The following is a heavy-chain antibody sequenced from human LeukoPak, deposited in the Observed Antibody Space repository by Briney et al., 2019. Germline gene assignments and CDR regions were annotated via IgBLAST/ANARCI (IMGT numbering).Heavy chain of an antibody. J-gene: IGHJ5*02. V-gene: IGHV3-21*01. CDR1: GFTFSSYS. CDR2: ISTSGSYI. Sequence: GGSLRLSCAASGFTFSSYSMHWVRQAPGKGLEWVSSISTSGSYICYADSLKGRFTISRDNAKNSLFLQMNSLRAEDTAVYYCARSGVVTVIRDNCFDPWGQGTLVTVSS. CDR3: ARSGVVTVIRDNCFDP. D-gene: IGHD4-23*01.